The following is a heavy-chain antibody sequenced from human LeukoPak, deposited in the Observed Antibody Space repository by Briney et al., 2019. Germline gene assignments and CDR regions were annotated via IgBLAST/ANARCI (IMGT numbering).Heavy chain of an antibody. Sequence: ASVKVSCNASGYTFTDYFMHWVRQAPGQGVEWMGWMNPNNGNTKTAQKFAGRVTMTSATSISTVYMALSSLRSDDTAVYSCARDQVVPTSPFSGHDLPYWGQGTLVAVSS. J-gene: IGHJ4*02. CDR1: GYTFTDYF. D-gene: IGHD5-12*01. CDR2: MNPNNGNT. V-gene: IGHV1-2*02. CDR3: ARDQVVPTSPFSGHDLPY.